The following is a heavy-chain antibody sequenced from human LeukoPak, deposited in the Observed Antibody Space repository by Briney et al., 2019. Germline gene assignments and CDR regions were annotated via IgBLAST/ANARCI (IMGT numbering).Heavy chain of an antibody. J-gene: IGHJ4*02. Sequence: PSETLSLTCTVSGGSISSYYWSWIRQPPGKGLEWIGYIYYSGSTNYNPSLKSRVTISVDTSKNQFSLKLSSVTAADTAVYYCARDRYGGNSHFDYWGQGTLVTVSS. V-gene: IGHV4-59*01. D-gene: IGHD4-23*01. CDR1: GGSISSYY. CDR2: IYYSGST. CDR3: ARDRYGGNSHFDY.